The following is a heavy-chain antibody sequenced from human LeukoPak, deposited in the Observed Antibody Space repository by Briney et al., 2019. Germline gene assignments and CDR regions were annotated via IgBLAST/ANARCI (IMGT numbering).Heavy chain of an antibody. V-gene: IGHV1-2*02. D-gene: IGHD3-22*01. CDR3: ARDTPAYYYDSSGYYYD. CDR1: GYTFTGYY. Sequence: ASVKVSCKASGYTFTGYYMHWVRQAPGQGLEWMGWINPNSGGTNYAQKFQGRVTMTRDTSISTAYMELSRLRSDDTAVYYCARDTPAYYYDSSGYYYDRGQGTLVTVSS. CDR2: INPNSGGT. J-gene: IGHJ4*02.